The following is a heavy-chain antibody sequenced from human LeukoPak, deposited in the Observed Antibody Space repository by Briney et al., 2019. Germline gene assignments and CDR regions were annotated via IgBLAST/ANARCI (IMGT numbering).Heavy chain of an antibody. CDR1: GFTFSSYA. CDR2: ISGSGGSA. D-gene: IGHD4-17*01. CDR3: AKAQSTVTSFDY. V-gene: IGHV3-23*01. Sequence: GGSLRLSCAASGFTFSSYAMSWVRQAPGKGLEWVPAISGSGGSAYYADSVKGRFTISRDNSKNTLYLQMNSLRAEDTAVYYCAKAQSTVTSFDYWGQGTLVTVSS. J-gene: IGHJ4*02.